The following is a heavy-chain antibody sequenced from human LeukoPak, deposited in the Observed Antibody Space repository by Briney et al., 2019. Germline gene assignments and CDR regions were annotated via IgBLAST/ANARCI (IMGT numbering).Heavy chain of an antibody. CDR1: GFTFSIYS. D-gene: IGHD2-2*01. V-gene: IGHV3-48*04. CDR3: ARYGYCSTAGCRPPDY. Sequence: GGSLRLSCAASGFTFSIYSMNWVRQAPGKGLEWISYISGSSSAIYYADSVKGRFTISRDNAKNSLYLLMNSLRAEDTAIYYCARYGYCSTAGCRPPDYRGQGTLVTVSS. CDR2: ISGSSSAI. J-gene: IGHJ4*02.